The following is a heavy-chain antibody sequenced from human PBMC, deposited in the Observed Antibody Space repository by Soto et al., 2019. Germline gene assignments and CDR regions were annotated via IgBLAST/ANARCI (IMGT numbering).Heavy chain of an antibody. CDR2: ISYDGSNE. J-gene: IGHJ4*02. Sequence: QVQLVESGGGVVQPGRSLRLSCAASGFTFSNSSMHWVRRAPGKGLEWVAVISYDGSNEHYADSVKGRFTVSRDSSKNTLYLQMNSLRAEDTAVYYCARDRSFSWSFDYWGQGTLVTVSS. CDR3: ARDRSFSWSFDY. V-gene: IGHV3-30*03. D-gene: IGHD6-13*01. CDR1: GFTFSNSS.